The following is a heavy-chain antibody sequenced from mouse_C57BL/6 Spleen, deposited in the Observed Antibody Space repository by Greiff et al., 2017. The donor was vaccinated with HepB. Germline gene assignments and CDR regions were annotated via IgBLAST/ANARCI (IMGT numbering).Heavy chain of an antibody. CDR3: AREALYYGSSYDY. V-gene: IGHV5-17*01. D-gene: IGHD1-1*01. CDR2: ISSGSSTI. Sequence: EVQLVESGGGLVKPGGSLTLSCAASGFTFSDYGMHWVRQAPEKGLEWVAYISSGSSTIYYADTVKGRFTISRDNAKNTLFLQMTSLRSEDTAMYYCAREALYYGSSYDYWGQGTTLTVSS. J-gene: IGHJ2*01. CDR1: GFTFSDYG.